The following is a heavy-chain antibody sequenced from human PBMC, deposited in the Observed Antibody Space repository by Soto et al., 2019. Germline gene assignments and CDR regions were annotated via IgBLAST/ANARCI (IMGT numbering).Heavy chain of an antibody. CDR3: ARVSLVGPSGGRYFDY. V-gene: IGHV3-72*01. D-gene: IGHD1-26*01. CDR1: GFTFSAHY. J-gene: IGHJ4*02. CDR2: IKNKANSYTT. Sequence: EVQLVESGGGLVQPGGSLRLSCAASGFTFSAHYMDWVRQAPGKGLEWVGRIKNKANSYTTEYAASVEGRFTISREDSQNSLYLKMNSLKTEATAVYYCARVSLVGPSGGRYFDYWGQGSQVAVSS.